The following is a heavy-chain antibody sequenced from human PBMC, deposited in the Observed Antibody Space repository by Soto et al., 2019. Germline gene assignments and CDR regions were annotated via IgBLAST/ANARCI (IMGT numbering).Heavy chain of an antibody. J-gene: IGHJ4*02. CDR3: ARVDYDSRGQADY. D-gene: IGHD3-22*01. V-gene: IGHV4-30-4*01. CDR2: IYYSGST. CDR1: GGSISSGDYY. Sequence: QVQLQESGPGLVKPSQTLSLTCTVSGGSISSGDYYWRWIRQPPGKGLEWIGYIYYSGSTYYNPSIKSRVTISVDTSKNQFSLKLSSVTAADTAVYYCARVDYDSRGQADYWGQGTLVTVSS.